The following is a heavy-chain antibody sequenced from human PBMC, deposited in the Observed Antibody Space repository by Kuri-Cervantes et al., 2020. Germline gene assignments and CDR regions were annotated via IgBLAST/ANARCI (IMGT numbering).Heavy chain of an antibody. D-gene: IGHD6-13*01. Sequence: SVKVSCKASGGTFSSYAISWVRQAPGQGLEWMGGIIPIFYSANYAQKFQGRVTITTDESTITSYMELSSLRSEDTAVYYCARPGYSSSWHVFDDWCQGTLVTVSS. CDR3: ARPGYSSSWHVFDD. CDR1: GGTFSSYA. V-gene: IGHV1-69*05. J-gene: IGHJ4*02. CDR2: IIPIFYSA.